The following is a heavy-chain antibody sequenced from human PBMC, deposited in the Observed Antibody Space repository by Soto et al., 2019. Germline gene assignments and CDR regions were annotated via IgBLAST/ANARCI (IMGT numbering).Heavy chain of an antibody. CDR1: GYSFTTYW. J-gene: IGHJ5*02. V-gene: IGHV5-10-1*01. CDR2: IDPSDSHA. CDR3: ARRAIRGQRRGGDWFDP. D-gene: IGHD3-10*01. Sequence: SGESLKISCTASGYSFTTYWISWVRQMPGKGLEWMGRIDPSDSHANYSPSFQGHVIMSVDKSINTAYLQWTGLKTSDTAIYFCARRAIRGQRRGGDWFDPWGQGSRVTVSS.